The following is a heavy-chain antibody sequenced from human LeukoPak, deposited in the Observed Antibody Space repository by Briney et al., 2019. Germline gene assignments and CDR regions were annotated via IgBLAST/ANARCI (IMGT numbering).Heavy chain of an antibody. CDR2: ISSSSSYI. D-gene: IGHD2-2*02. V-gene: IGHV3-21*01. Sequence: GGSLRLSCAASGFTFSSYAMSWVRQAPGKGLEWVSSISSSSSYIYYADSVKGRFTISRDNAKNSLYLQMNSLRAEDTAVYYCARDCSSTSCYMWYYYYGMDVWGQGTTVTVSS. CDR3: ARDCSSTSCYMWYYYYGMDV. J-gene: IGHJ6*02. CDR1: GFTFSSYA.